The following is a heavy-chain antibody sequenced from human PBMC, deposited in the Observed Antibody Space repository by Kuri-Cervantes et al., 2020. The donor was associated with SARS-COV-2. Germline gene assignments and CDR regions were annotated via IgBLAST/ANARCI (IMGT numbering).Heavy chain of an antibody. V-gene: IGHV1-8*03. D-gene: IGHD3-3*01. CDR2: INPNSGNT. J-gene: IGHJ6*03. Sequence: ASVKVSCKASGYTFTGYYIHWVRQAPGQGLEWMGWINPNSGNTGYAQKFQGRVTITRNTSISTAYMELSSLRSEDTAVYYCARLGWDFWSGYRNYYYYYMDVWGKGTTVTVSS. CDR1: GYTFTGYY. CDR3: ARLGWDFWSGYRNYYYYYMDV.